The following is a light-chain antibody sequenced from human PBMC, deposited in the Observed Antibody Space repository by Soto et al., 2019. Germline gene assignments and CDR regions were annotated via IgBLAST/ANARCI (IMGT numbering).Light chain of an antibody. CDR1: PSVLYNSNNKNY. CDR2: WAS. Sequence: DIVMTHSPDSLAVALGERATINCRSSPSVLYNSNNKNYLAWYQQKPGQPPKLLIYWASTRESGVPDRFSGSGSGTDFTLTISSLQAEDVAVYYCQQYYSAPPTFGQGTKVDIK. V-gene: IGKV4-1*01. J-gene: IGKJ1*01. CDR3: QQYYSAPPT.